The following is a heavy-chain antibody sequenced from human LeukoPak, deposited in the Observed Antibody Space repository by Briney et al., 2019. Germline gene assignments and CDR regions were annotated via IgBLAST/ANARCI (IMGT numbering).Heavy chain of an antibody. D-gene: IGHD6-13*01. CDR1: GFTFRRYW. J-gene: IGHJ4*02. Sequence: GGPLRLSCGAPGFTFRRYWMHGVRQAPGKGLIWVSRINSDGSTPTYADSVKGRFTISRANAKNTLYLQMTSLRAQDTACYYCTRGRGSSWLGVIDYWGQGTLVTVSS. CDR3: TRGRGSSWLGVIDY. CDR2: INSDGSTP. V-gene: IGHV3-74*01.